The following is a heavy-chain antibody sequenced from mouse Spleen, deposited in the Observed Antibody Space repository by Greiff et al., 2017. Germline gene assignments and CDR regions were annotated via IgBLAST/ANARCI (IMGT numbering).Heavy chain of an antibody. CDR2: ISSGSSTI. CDR3: ARSRITTVVSHFDV. V-gene: IGHV5-17*01. Sequence: EVHLVESGGGLVKPGGSLKLSCAASGFTFSDYVMHWVRQAPEKGLEWVAYISSGSSTIYYADTVKGRFTISRDNAKNTLFLQMTSLRSEDTAMYYCARSRITTVVSHFDVWGAGTTVTVSS. D-gene: IGHD1-1*01. CDR1: GFTFSDYV. J-gene: IGHJ1*01.